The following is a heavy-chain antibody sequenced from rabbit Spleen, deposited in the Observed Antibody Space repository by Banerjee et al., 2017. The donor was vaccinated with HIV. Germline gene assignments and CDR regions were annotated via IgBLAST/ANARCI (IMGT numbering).Heavy chain of an antibody. D-gene: IGHD5-1*01. Sequence: QEQLEESGGDLVKPGASLTLTCTASGFSFSSSYYMCWVRQAPGKGLEWIACIYAGSSGRTYYANWAKGRFTISKTSTTTVIMQMTSLTAADTANYFCARDNGTSFSTGAMDLWGPGTLVTVS. CDR2: IYAGSSGRT. CDR1: GFSFSSSYY. J-gene: IGHJ6*01. V-gene: IGHV1S45*01. CDR3: ARDNGTSFSTGAMDL.